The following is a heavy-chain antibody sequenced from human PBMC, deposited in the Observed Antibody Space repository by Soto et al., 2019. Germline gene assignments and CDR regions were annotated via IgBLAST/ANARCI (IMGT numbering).Heavy chain of an antibody. D-gene: IGHD3-22*01. CDR3: AGNYYDSSGYYYVGY. Sequence: ASVKVSCKASGFTFTGYYMHWVRQAPGQGLEWMGWINLDSGGTNYAQKFQGRVTMTRDTPISTAYMELSRLRSDDTAVYYCAGNYYDSSGYYYVGYWGQGTLVTVSS. V-gene: IGHV1-2*02. J-gene: IGHJ4*02. CDR2: INLDSGGT. CDR1: GFTFTGYY.